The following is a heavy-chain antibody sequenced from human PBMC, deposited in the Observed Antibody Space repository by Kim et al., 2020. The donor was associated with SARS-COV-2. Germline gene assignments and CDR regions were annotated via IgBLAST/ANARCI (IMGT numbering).Heavy chain of an antibody. J-gene: IGHJ4*02. CDR2: ISYDGSNK. CDR3: ARDWGRGIVVVPADPDY. Sequence: GGSLRLSCADSGFTISSYAMHWVRQAPGNGLEWVAVISYDGSNKYYADSVKGRFSISRDNSKNTMYLQMNSLRAEDTAVYYCARDWGRGIVVVPADPDYWGQGTLVTVSS. V-gene: IGHV3-30*04. CDR1: GFTISSYA. D-gene: IGHD2-2*01.